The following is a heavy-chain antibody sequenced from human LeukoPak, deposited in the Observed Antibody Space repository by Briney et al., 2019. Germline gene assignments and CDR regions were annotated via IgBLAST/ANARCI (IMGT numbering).Heavy chain of an antibody. J-gene: IGHJ4*02. CDR1: GYTFNFYG. CDR2: ISAYNGNT. V-gene: IGHV1-18*01. CDR3: ARGGYSYGYMGYSDY. Sequence: ASVKVSCKASGYTFNFYGINWVRQAPGQGLEWMGWISAYNGNTNYAQNLQGRVTMTTDTSTSTAYMELRSLRSDDTALYYCARGGYSYGYMGYSDYWGQGTLVTVSS. D-gene: IGHD5-18*01.